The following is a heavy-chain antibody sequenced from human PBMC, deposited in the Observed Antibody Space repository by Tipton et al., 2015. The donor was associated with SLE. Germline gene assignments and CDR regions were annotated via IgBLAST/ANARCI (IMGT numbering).Heavy chain of an antibody. V-gene: IGHV3-21*01. J-gene: IGHJ6*02. Sequence: SLRLSCAASGFTFSSYSMNWVRQAPGKGLEWVSSISSSSSYIYYADSVKGRFTISRDNAKNSLYLQMNSLRAEDTAVYYCARDRLDYYGMDVWGQGTTVTVSS. CDR1: GFTFSSYS. CDR2: ISSSSSYI. CDR3: ARDRLDYYGMDV.